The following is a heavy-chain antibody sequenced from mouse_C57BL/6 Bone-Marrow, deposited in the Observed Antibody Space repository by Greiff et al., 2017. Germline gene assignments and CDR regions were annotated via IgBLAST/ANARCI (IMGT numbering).Heavy chain of an antibody. Sequence: QVHVKQSGAELARPGASVKLSCKASGYTFTSYGISWVKQRTGQGLEWIGEIYPRSGNTYYNEKFKGKATLTADKSSSTADMGLRSLTSEDSAVYFCARWGYYYGSISWFAYWGQGTLVTVSA. CDR3: ARWGYYYGSISWFAY. CDR2: IYPRSGNT. CDR1: GYTFTSYG. J-gene: IGHJ3*01. D-gene: IGHD1-1*01. V-gene: IGHV1-81*01.